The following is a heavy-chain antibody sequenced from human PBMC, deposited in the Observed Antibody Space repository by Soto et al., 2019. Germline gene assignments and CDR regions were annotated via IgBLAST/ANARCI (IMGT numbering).Heavy chain of an antibody. CDR1: GYTFTSYD. V-gene: IGHV1-8*01. CDR3: AKASVWYPYFDS. CDR2: MNPNSGNT. J-gene: IGHJ4*02. D-gene: IGHD6-13*01. Sequence: ASVKVSCKASGYTFTSYDINWVRQATGQGLEYLGWMNPNSGNTGYVQKFQGRVTMTRDTSISTAYMELSSLRSEDSAVYFCAKASVWYPYFDSWGQGTLVTVSS.